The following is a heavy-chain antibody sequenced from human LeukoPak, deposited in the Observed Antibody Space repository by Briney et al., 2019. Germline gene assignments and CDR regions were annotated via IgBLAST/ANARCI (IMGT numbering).Heavy chain of an antibody. CDR2: ISSSSTYI. CDR1: GFTFSSYS. D-gene: IGHD5-24*01. J-gene: IGHJ3*02. Sequence: PGGSLRLSCAASGFTFSSYSMNWVRQAPGKGLEWVSSISSSSTYIYYADSVKGRFTISRDNAKNSLYLQMNSLRAEDTAVYYCARDGYNYNAFDIWGQGTMVSVSS. V-gene: IGHV3-21*01. CDR3: ARDGYNYNAFDI.